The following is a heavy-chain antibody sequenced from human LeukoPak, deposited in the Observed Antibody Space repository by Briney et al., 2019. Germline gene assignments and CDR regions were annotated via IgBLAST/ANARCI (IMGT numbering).Heavy chain of an antibody. CDR3: ASLAVVVPAAIREDYYYYYGMDV. Sequence: PGGSLRLSCAASGFTFSSYETNWVRQAPGKGLEWVSYISSSGSTIYYADSVKGRFTISRDNAKNSLYLQMNSLRAEDTAVYYCASLAVVVPAAIREDYYYYYGMDVWGQGTTVTVSS. CDR1: GFTFSSYE. V-gene: IGHV3-48*03. D-gene: IGHD2-2*02. J-gene: IGHJ6*02. CDR2: ISSSGSTI.